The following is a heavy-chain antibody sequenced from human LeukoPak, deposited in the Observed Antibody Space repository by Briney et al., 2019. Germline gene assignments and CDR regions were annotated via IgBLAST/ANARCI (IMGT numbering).Heavy chain of an antibody. D-gene: IGHD4-17*01. CDR3: ARGGMTTVTIFDY. Sequence: GGSLRLSCAASGFTFSDYYMGWIRQAPGKGLEWVSYISSSSSYTNYADSVKGRFTISRDNAKNSLYLQMNSLRAEDTAVYYCARGGMTTVTIFDYWGQGTLVTVSS. CDR2: ISSSSSYT. CDR1: GFTFSDYY. V-gene: IGHV3-11*06. J-gene: IGHJ4*02.